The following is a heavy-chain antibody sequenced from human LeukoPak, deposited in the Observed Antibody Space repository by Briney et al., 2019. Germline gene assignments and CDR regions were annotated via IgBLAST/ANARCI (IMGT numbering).Heavy chain of an antibody. V-gene: IGHV3-21*04. Sequence: GGSLRLSCAASGFTFSSYSMNWVRQAPGKGLEWVSSISSSSSYIYYADSVKGRFTISRDNAKNSLYLQMNSLRAEDTALYYCAKVRSSGWYGAAYYFDYWGQGTLVTVSS. CDR3: AKVRSSGWYGAAYYFDY. CDR2: ISSSSSYI. D-gene: IGHD6-19*01. J-gene: IGHJ4*02. CDR1: GFTFSSYS.